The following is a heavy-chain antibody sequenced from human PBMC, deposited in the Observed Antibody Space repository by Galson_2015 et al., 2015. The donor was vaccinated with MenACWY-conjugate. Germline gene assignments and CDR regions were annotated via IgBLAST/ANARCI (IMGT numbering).Heavy chain of an antibody. CDR1: GFSLTTSGVG. D-gene: IGHD3-16*01. CDR3: VHIVITYGGLSGDDAFDV. Sequence: PALAKPTQPLTLTCTFSGFSLTTSGVGVGWIRQPPGKALEWLALIYWDDDRRYSPSLRTRLAIAKDTSRNQVVFTMANMDPVDTATYYCVHIVITYGGLSGDDAFDVWGLGTVVTVSS. CDR2: IYWDDDR. J-gene: IGHJ3*01. V-gene: IGHV2-5*02.